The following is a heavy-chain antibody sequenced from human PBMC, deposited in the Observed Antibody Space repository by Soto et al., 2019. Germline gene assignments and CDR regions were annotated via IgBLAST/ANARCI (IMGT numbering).Heavy chain of an antibody. D-gene: IGHD3-22*01. CDR3: ARASYDSSGYYSYFDY. V-gene: IGHV4-34*01. CDR2: INHSGST. CDR1: GGSFSGYY. J-gene: IGHJ4*02. Sequence: SETLSLTCGVYGGSFSGYYWSCIRQPPGKGLEWIGEINHSGSTNYNPSLKSRVTMSVDTSKNQFSLKLSSVTAADTAVYYCARASYDSSGYYSYFDYWGQGTLVTVSS.